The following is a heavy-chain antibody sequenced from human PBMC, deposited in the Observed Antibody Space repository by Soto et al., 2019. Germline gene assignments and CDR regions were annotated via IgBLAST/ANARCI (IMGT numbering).Heavy chain of an antibody. J-gene: IGHJ6*02. CDR3: MKAHESGDFLGMSV. CDR2: MYKTGET. D-gene: IGHD3-10*01. CDR1: GGSVSTGMKY. V-gene: IGHV4-61*01. Sequence: SETLSRTCTVAGGSVSTGMKYWGWVRQPPGKALEFIGYMYKTGETLLNSSLKSRVTLSMETSKNQFSLTLSSVTAADTAVYFCMKAHESGDFLGMSVWGPGTTVS.